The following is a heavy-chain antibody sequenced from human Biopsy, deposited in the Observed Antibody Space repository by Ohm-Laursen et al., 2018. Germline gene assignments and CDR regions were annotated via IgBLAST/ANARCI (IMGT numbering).Heavy chain of an antibody. CDR3: ARDTRWSPYSMDV. CDR2: ISSGGTTI. Sequence: SLRLSCAATGFPFSDYYMRWIRQASGKGLEWVSYISSGGTTIYYADSVKGRVTISRDNAKNSLYLQMHSLRAEDTAVYYCARDTRWSPYSMDVWGQGTTVTVSS. J-gene: IGHJ6*02. CDR1: GFPFSDYY. D-gene: IGHD4-23*01. V-gene: IGHV3-11*01.